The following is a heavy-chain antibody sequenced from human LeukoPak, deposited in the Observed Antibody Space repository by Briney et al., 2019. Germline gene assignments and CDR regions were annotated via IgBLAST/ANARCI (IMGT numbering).Heavy chain of an antibody. V-gene: IGHV4-31*03. D-gene: IGHD3-10*01. J-gene: IGHJ4*02. Sequence: SETLFLTCTVSGGSISSDGYYWSWIRQHPGKGLEWIGYIYYSGSTYYNPSLKSRVTISVDTSKNQFSLKLSSVTAADTAVYYCARVAEYYGSGSWFDYWGQGTLVTVSS. CDR2: IYYSGST. CDR1: GGSISSDGYY. CDR3: ARVAEYYGSGSWFDY.